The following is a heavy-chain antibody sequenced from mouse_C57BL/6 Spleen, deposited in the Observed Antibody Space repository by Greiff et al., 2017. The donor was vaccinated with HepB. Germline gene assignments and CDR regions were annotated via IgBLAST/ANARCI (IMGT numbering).Heavy chain of an antibody. J-gene: IGHJ4*01. CDR3: ARGGAYYSNYGDYAMDY. V-gene: IGHV1-31*01. CDR2: IYPYNGVS. CDR1: GYSFTGYY. Sequence: VQLQQSGPELVKPGASVKISCKASGYSFTGYYMHWVKQSHGNILDWIGYIYPYNGVSSYNQKFKGKATLTVDKSSSTAYMELRRLTSEDSAVYYCARGGAYYSNYGDYAMDYWGQGTSVTVSS. D-gene: IGHD2-5*01.